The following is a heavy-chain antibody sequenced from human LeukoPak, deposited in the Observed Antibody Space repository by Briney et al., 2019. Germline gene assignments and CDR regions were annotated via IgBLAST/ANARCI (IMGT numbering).Heavy chain of an antibody. CDR3: ARGGYDFWSGYYNYFDY. CDR1: GFTFSSYE. CDR2: ISSSGSTI. J-gene: IGHJ4*02. Sequence: GGSLRLSCAASGFTFSSYEMNWVRQAPGKGLEWVSYISSSGSTIYYADSVKGRFTIPRDNAKNSLYLQMNSLRAEDTAVYYCARGGYDFWSGYYNYFDYWGQGTLVTVSS. V-gene: IGHV3-48*03. D-gene: IGHD3-3*01.